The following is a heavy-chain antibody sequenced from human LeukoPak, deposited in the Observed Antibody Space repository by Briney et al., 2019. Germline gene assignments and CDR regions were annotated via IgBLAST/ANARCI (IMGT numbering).Heavy chain of an antibody. J-gene: IGHJ4*02. CDR3: TRYNNDHFDY. D-gene: IGHD1-14*01. CDR2: IAYDGSRA. V-gene: IGHV3-33*01. Sequence: QLGRSLRLSCAGSGFTFGGYGMHWFRQTPGKGLEWVAVIAYDGSRAFYADSVKGRFTISRDNSKNTMSVQMDDLRAEDTVVYYCTRYNNDHFDYWGQGTLVTVSS. CDR1: GFTFGGYG.